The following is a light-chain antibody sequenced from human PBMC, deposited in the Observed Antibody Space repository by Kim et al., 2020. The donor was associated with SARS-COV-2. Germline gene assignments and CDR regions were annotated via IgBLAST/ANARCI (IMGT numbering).Light chain of an antibody. Sequence: ASVGDRVTITCRASQSIIIWLAWYQQKPGKAPKLLIYKASSLESGVPSRFSGSGSETEFTLTISSLQPDDFATYYCQQYDNFSWTFGQGTKVDIK. CDR1: QSIIIW. V-gene: IGKV1-5*03. J-gene: IGKJ1*01. CDR3: QQYDNFSWT. CDR2: KAS.